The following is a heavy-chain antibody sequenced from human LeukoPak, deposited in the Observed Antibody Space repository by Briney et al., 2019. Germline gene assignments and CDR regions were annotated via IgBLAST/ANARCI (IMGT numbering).Heavy chain of an antibody. CDR1: GFTLSSYW. Sequence: PGGSLRLSCAASGFTLSSYWMSWVRQAPGKGLEWVANIKQDGSEKYYVDSVKGPFTISRDNAENSLYLQMNSLRAEDTAVYYYARGGYSGYDSDYYGMDVWGQGTTVTVSS. CDR2: IKQDGSEK. CDR3: ARGGYSGYDSDYYGMDV. J-gene: IGHJ6*02. V-gene: IGHV3-7*01. D-gene: IGHD5-12*01.